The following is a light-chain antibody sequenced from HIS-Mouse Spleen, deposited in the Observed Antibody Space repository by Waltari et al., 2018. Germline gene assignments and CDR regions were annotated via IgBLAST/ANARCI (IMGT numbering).Light chain of an antibody. CDR2: EGS. CDR1: SSDVGSYNL. Sequence: QSALTQPASVSGSPGQSITISCTGTSSDVGSYNLVSWYQQHPGKAPKLMIYEGSKRPSWVSNRFSGSKSGNTASLTSSGLQAEDEAYYYCCSYAGSSTWVFGGGTKLTVL. J-gene: IGLJ3*02. CDR3: CSYAGSSTWV. V-gene: IGLV2-23*01.